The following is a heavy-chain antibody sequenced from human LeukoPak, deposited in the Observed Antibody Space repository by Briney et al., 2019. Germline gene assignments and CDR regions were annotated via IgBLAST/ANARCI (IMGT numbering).Heavy chain of an antibody. V-gene: IGHV1-46*01. J-gene: IGHJ4*02. CDR3: ARGALHYYDSSGNEFDY. Sequence: GASVTVSCTASGYTFTSYYMHWVRQAPGQGLEWMGIINPSGGSTSYAQKFQGRVTMTRDTSTSTVYMELSSLRSEDTAVYYCARGALHYYDSSGNEFDYWGQGTLVTVSS. D-gene: IGHD3-22*01. CDR2: INPSGGST. CDR1: GYTFTSYY.